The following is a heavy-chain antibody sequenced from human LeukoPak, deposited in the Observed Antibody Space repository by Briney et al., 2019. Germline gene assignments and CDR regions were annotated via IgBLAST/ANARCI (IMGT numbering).Heavy chain of an antibody. D-gene: IGHD6-19*01. CDR1: GYTFTDYY. CDR3: ATGIAVAGIPYYFDY. V-gene: IGHV1-69-2*01. CDR2: VDPEDGET. J-gene: IGHJ4*02. Sequence: GATVKISCKVSGYTFTDYYMHWVQQAPGKGLEWMGLVDPEDGETIYAEKFQGRVTIAADTSTDTAYMELSSLRSEDTAVYYCATGIAVAGIPYYFDYWGQGTLVTVSS.